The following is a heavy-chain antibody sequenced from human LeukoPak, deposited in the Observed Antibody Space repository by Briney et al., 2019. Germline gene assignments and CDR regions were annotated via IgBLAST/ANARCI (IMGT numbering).Heavy chain of an antibody. CDR1: GFTFDDYG. CDR3: ARASLQQQLVNDY. CDR2: INWNGGST. J-gene: IGHJ4*02. D-gene: IGHD6-13*01. V-gene: IGHV3-20*01. Sequence: PGGSLRLSCAASGFTFDDYGMSWVRQAPGKGLEWVSGINWNGGSTGYADPVKGRFTISRDNAKNSLYLQMNSLRAEDTALYHCARASLQQQLVNDYWGQGTLVTVSS.